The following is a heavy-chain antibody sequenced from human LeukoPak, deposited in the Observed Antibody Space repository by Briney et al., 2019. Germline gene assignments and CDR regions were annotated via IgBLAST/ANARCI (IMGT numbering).Heavy chain of an antibody. V-gene: IGHV3-30*02. CDR3: AKAGGPYYYDSSGYPAFDY. D-gene: IGHD3-22*01. CDR2: IRHDGSNK. CDR1: GFTFSSYG. Sequence: PGGSLRLSCAASGFTFSSYGMHWVRQAPGKGLEWVAFIRHDGSNKYYADSVKGRFTISRHNSKNTLYLQMNSLKAEDTAVYYCAKAGGPYYYDSSGYPAFDYWGQGTLVTVSS. J-gene: IGHJ4*02.